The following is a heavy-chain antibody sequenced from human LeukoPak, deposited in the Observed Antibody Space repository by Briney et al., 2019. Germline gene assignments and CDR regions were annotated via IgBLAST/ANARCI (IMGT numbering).Heavy chain of an antibody. CDR3: ARDSFRRSSTGSFDI. Sequence: SETLSLTCTVSGGSISSYYWSWIRQPPGKGLEWIGYIYYSGSTNYNPSLKSRVTISVDTSKNQFSLNLSSVTAADTAVYYCARDSFRRSSTGSFDIWGQGTMVTVSS. J-gene: IGHJ3*02. D-gene: IGHD3-22*01. CDR2: IYYSGST. V-gene: IGHV4-59*12. CDR1: GGSISSYY.